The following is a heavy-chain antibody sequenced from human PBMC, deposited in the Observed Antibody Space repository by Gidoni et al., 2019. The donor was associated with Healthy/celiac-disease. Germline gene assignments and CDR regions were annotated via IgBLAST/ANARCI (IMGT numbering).Heavy chain of an antibody. Sequence: QVQLVQSGAEVQKPGSSVKVSCKASGGTFSSYAISWVRQAPGQGLEWMGGIIPIFGTANYAQKFQGRVTITADESTSTAYMELSSLRSEDTAVYYCARDAKRATAMFRANWFDPWGQGTLVTVSS. D-gene: IGHD5-18*01. CDR2: IIPIFGTA. J-gene: IGHJ5*02. V-gene: IGHV1-69*01. CDR1: GGTFSSYA. CDR3: ARDAKRATAMFRANWFDP.